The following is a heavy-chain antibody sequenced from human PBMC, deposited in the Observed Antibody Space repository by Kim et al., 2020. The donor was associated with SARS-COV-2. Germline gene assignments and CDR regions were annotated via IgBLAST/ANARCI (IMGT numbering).Heavy chain of an antibody. Sequence: GGSLRLSCAASGFTFSNAWMSWVRQAPGKGLEWVGRIKSKTDGGTTDYAAPVKGRFTISRDDSKNTLYLRMNSLKTEDTAVDYCTTLLRYFDWLAVKYYYYGMDVWAQGTTGTVSS. CDR1: GFTFSNAW. J-gene: IGHJ6*02. V-gene: IGHV3-15*01. CDR3: TTLLRYFDWLAVKYYYYGMDV. D-gene: IGHD3-9*01. CDR2: IKSKTDGGTT.